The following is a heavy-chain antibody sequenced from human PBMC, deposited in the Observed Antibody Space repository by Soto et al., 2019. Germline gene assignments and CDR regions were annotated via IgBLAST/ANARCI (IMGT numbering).Heavy chain of an antibody. CDR3: ARVLVVAAFDY. Sequence: GGSLRLSCAASGFTFSSYWMSWVRQAPGKGLEWVANIKQDGREKYCVDSVKGRFTISRDNAKNSLYLQMNSLRAEDTAVYYCARVLVVAAFDYWGQGTLVPVSS. J-gene: IGHJ4*02. D-gene: IGHD2-15*01. V-gene: IGHV3-7*01. CDR2: IKQDGREK. CDR1: GFTFSSYW.